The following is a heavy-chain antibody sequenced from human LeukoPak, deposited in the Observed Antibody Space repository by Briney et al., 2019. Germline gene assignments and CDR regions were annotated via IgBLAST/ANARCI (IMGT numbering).Heavy chain of an antibody. V-gene: IGHV1-69*01. CDR3: ARSELPAGFDY. D-gene: IGHD2-2*01. Sequence: ASVKVSSKASGGTLRSYAISGVREAPGQGLEWMGGIIPIFGTANYAQKFQGRVTITADESTSTAYMELSSLRSEDTAVYYCARSELPAGFDYWGQGTLVTVCS. J-gene: IGHJ4*02. CDR1: GGTLRSYA. CDR2: IIPIFGTA.